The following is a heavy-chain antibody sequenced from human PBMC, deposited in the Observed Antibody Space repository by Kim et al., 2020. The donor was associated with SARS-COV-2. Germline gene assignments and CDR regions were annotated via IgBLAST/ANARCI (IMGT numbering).Heavy chain of an antibody. CDR1: GYTFTSYS. J-gene: IGHJ6*02. CDR3: ARASVRYFDWLVFDHYYYYGMDV. V-gene: IGHV7-4-1*02. D-gene: IGHD3-9*01. CDR2: INTNTGDP. Sequence: ASVKVSCKASGYTFTSYSIHWVRQAPGQGLEWMGWINTNTGDPTYAQGFTGRFVFSLDTSVSTAYLQISSLKAEDTAVYYCARASVRYFDWLVFDHYYYYGMDVWGQGTTVTVSS.